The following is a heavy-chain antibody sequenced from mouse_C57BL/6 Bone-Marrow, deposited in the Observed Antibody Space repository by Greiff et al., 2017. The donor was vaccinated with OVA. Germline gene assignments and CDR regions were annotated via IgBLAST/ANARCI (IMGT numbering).Heavy chain of an antibody. CDR1: GYTFTSYW. J-gene: IGHJ4*01. V-gene: IGHV1-55*01. CDR3: ARGTAQAKGLYAMDY. D-gene: IGHD3-2*02. CDR2: IYPGSGST. Sequence: LKQPGAELVKPGASVKMSCKASGYTFTSYWITWVKQRPGQGLEWIGDIYPGSGSTNNNEKLKSKATLTVDTSSSPAYMQRSSLTSEDSAVYYCARGTAQAKGLYAMDYWGQGTSVTVSS.